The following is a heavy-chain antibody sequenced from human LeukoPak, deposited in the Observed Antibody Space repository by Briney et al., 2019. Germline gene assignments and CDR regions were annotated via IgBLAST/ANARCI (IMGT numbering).Heavy chain of an antibody. Sequence: PGGSLRLSCAASGFTFSSYAMSWVRQAPGKGLEWVSAISGSGGSTYYADSVKGRFTISRDNSKNTLYLQMNSLRAEDTAVYYCAKVNSITIFGVVKGYNWFDPWGQETLVTVSS. V-gene: IGHV3-23*01. CDR1: GFTFSSYA. D-gene: IGHD3-3*01. CDR3: AKVNSITIFGVVKGYNWFDP. J-gene: IGHJ5*02. CDR2: ISGSGGST.